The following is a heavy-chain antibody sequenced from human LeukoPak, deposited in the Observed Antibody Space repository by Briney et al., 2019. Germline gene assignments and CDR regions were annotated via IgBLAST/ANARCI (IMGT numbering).Heavy chain of an antibody. J-gene: IGHJ4*02. CDR1: GYTFASYD. V-gene: IGHV1-8*01. CDR3: ARSAESSSWVEFDY. Sequence: EASVKVSCKASGYTFASYDINWVRQATGQGLEWMGWMNPNSGNTGYAQKFQGRVTITRNTSISTAYMELSSLRSEDTAVYYCARSAESSSWVEFDYWGQGTLVTVSS. D-gene: IGHD6-13*01. CDR2: MNPNSGNT.